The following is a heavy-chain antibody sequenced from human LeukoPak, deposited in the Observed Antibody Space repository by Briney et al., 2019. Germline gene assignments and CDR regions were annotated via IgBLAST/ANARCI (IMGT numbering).Heavy chain of an antibody. CDR3: ARQFYPLYFDY. D-gene: IGHD3-16*02. J-gene: IGHJ4*02. V-gene: IGHV4-38-2*01. CDR2: IYHSGST. CDR1: GYSISSGYY. Sequence: SETLSLTCAVSGYSISSGYYWGWIRQPPGKGLEWIGSIYHSGSTYYNPSLKSRVTISVDTSKNQFSLKLSSVTAADTAVYYCARQFYPLYFDYWGQGTLVTVS.